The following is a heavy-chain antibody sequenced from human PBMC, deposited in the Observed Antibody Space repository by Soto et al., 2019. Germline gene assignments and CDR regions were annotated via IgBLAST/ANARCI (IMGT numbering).Heavy chain of an antibody. CDR3: ASRFYTSEVLFDY. V-gene: IGHV4-39*01. CDR1: GGSISSTTYY. J-gene: IGHJ4*02. Sequence: SETLSLSCTVSGGSISSTTYYWGWRRQPPGKGLEWIASFFIGGNTYYNPSLKSRVTISVDTSKNQFSLKLSPVTAAATAVYYCASRFYTSEVLFDYSGQVHPVTVSS. CDR2: FFIGGNT. D-gene: IGHD2-2*02.